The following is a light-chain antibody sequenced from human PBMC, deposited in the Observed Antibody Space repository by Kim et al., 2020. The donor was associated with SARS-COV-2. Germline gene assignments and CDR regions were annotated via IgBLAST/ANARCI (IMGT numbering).Light chain of an antibody. CDR2: DVS. CDR1: RSDVGGYNY. CDR3: SSYTSSSTLV. J-gene: IGLJ3*02. V-gene: IGLV2-14*03. Sequence: GQSITISCTRTRSDVGGYNYVSWYQQHPGKAPKLMIYDVSNRPSGVSNRFSGSKSGNTASLTIYGLQAEDEADYYCSSYTSSSTLVFGGGTQLTVL.